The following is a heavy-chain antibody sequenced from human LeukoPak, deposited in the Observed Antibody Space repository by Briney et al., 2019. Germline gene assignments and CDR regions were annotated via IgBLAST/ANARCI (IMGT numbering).Heavy chain of an antibody. CDR2: IRRNGGIT. CDR3: VKDSYNWNYATAGTLDP. CDR1: GFTFSSFG. V-gene: IGHV3-64D*09. J-gene: IGHJ5*02. D-gene: IGHD1-7*01. Sequence: GGSLRLSCSASGFTFSSFGMQWVRQAPGKGLEYVLAIRRNGGITYYADSVKGRFTISRDNTKNTVYLQKSSLRAEDTAVYYCVKDSYNWNYATAGTLDPWGQGTLVIVSS.